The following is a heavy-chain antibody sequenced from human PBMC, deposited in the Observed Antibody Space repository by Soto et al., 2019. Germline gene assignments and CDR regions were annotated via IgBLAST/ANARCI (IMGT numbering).Heavy chain of an antibody. Sequence: QVTLKESGPVLVKPTETLTLTCAVSGFSPRDSKVGVSWIRQPPGKALEWLAHIFWTAEKSYSTSLERRLTISKDPSKGQVVLTMTNMDPVDTATYCCAHVRQWEGAHSYDYWGRGTLVTVSS. J-gene: IGHJ4*02. CDR2: IFWTAEK. CDR1: GFSPRDSKVG. V-gene: IGHV2-26*01. CDR3: AHVRQWEGAHSYDY. D-gene: IGHD1-26*01.